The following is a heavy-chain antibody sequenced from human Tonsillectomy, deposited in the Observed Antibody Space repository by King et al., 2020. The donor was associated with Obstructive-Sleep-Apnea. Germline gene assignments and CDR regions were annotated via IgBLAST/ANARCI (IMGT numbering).Heavy chain of an antibody. V-gene: IGHV3-30*02. D-gene: IGHD2-21*02. J-gene: IGHJ4*02. Sequence: VQLVESGGGVVQPGRSLRLSCAALGFTFSRSGMHWVRQAPGQGLEWVAFICVDGSNEDDADSVKGRFTISRDNSKNTLYLQMNSLRAEDTAVYYCAKDEGECGGDCYLFDYWGQGTLVAVSS. CDR1: GFTFSRSG. CDR2: ICVDGSNE. CDR3: AKDEGECGGDCYLFDY.